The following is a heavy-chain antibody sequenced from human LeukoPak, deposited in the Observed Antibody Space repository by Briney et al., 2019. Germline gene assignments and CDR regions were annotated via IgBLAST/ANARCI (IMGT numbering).Heavy chain of an antibody. CDR1: GYSISSGYY. J-gene: IGHJ4*02. CDR3: ARDSGIAANFY. V-gene: IGHV4-38-2*02. Sequence: SETPSLTCTASGYSISSGYYWGWIRQPPGKGLEWIGSIYHSGSTYYNPSLKSRVTISVDTSKNQFSLKLSSVTAADTAVYYCARDSGIAANFYWGQGTLVTVSS. CDR2: IYHSGST. D-gene: IGHD6-25*01.